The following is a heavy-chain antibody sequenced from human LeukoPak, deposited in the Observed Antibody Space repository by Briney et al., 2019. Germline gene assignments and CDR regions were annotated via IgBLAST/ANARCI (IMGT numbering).Heavy chain of an antibody. CDR1: GGSISSYY. J-gene: IGHJ4*02. D-gene: IGHD3-9*01. Sequence: SETLSLTCTVSGGSISSYYWSWIRQPPGKGLEWIGYIYHSGSTNYNPSLKSRVTISVDTSKNQFSLKLSSVTAADTAVYYCARGDPLRYFDWQLDYWGQGTLVTVSS. V-gene: IGHV4-59*01. CDR2: IYHSGST. CDR3: ARGDPLRYFDWQLDY.